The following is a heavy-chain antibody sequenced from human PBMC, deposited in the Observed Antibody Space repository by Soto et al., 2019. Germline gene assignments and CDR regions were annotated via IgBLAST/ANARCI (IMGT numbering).Heavy chain of an antibody. J-gene: IGHJ4*02. CDR1: GGTFSSYA. CDR2: IIPIFGTA. V-gene: IGHV1-69*13. D-gene: IGHD5-18*01. Sequence: SVKVSCKASGGTFSSYAISWVRQAPGQGLEWMGGIIPIFGTANYAQKFQGRVTITADESTSTAYMELSSLRSEDTAVYYCARFSGYQDVFDYWGQGTLVTVSS. CDR3: ARFSGYQDVFDY.